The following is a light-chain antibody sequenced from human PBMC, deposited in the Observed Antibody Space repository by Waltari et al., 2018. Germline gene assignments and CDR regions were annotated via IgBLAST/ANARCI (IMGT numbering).Light chain of an antibody. CDR1: WPNLGPGHA. CDR3: QSYDTSLGVV. J-gene: IGLJ2*01. V-gene: IGLV1-40*01. CDR2: GVN. Sequence: QSVLTQPPSVSGAPGQRVTIPCSGSWPNLGPGHAVPWYQQLPGKAPTLLIYGVNTRPPGVPDRFFGSKSGSSASLAIPGLQPEDEADYYCQSYDTSLGVVFGGGTKLTVL.